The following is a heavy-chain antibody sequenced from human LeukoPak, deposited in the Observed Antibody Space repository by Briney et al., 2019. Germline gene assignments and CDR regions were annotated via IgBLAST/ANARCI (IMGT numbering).Heavy chain of an antibody. V-gene: IGHV3-11*06. Sequence: SGGSLRLSCAASGFTFSDYYMSWIRQAPGKGLEWVSYISSSSSHTNYADSVKGRFTISRDNAKNSLYLQMNSLRAEDTAVYYCARDTYYYGSGSYYFDYWGQGTLVTVSS. CDR3: ARDTYYYGSGSYYFDY. J-gene: IGHJ4*02. D-gene: IGHD3-10*01. CDR2: ISSSSSHT. CDR1: GFTFSDYY.